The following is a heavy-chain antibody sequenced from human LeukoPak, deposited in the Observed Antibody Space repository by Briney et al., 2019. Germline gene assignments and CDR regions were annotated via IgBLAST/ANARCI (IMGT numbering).Heavy chain of an antibody. CDR1: GFTFSDYY. Sequence: GGSLRLSCAASGFTFSDYYMSWIRQAPGEGLEWVSYISSSSSYTNYADSVKGRFTISRDNAKNSLYLQMNSLRAEDTAVYYCARFAGSGSYVDYWGQGTLVTVSS. CDR3: ARFAGSGSYVDY. V-gene: IGHV3-11*03. J-gene: IGHJ4*02. CDR2: ISSSSSYT. D-gene: IGHD3-10*01.